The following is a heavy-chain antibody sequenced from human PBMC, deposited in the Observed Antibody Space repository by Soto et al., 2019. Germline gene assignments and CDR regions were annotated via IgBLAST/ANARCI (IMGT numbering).Heavy chain of an antibody. Sequence: SETLSLTCTVSGGSISSSSYYWGWIRQPPGKGLEWIGSIYYSGSTYYNLSLKSRVTISVDTSKNQFSLKLSSVTAADTAVYFCARRSLNRYRYSCSWYPRFDYWGQGTLVTVSS. J-gene: IGHJ4*02. CDR1: GGSISSSSYY. CDR3: ARRSLNRYRYSCSWYPRFDY. V-gene: IGHV4-39*01. D-gene: IGHD6-13*01. CDR2: IYYSGST.